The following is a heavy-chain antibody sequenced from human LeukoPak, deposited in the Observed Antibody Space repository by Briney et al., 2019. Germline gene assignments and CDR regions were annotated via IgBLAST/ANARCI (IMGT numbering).Heavy chain of an antibody. J-gene: IGHJ5*02. Sequence: SETLSLTCTVYGASISSSDYYWGWVRQPPGTGLEWIGSISYIGSTYNNPSLKSRVSLSVGTSKNQFSLMLIFVTAADTAVYYCARLNGNKWFDPWGQGTLVTVSS. CDR2: ISYIGST. CDR3: ARLNGNKWFDP. CDR1: GASISSSDYY. V-gene: IGHV4-39*07.